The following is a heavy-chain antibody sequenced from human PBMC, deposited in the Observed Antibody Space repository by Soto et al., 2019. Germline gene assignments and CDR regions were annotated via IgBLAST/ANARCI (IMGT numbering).Heavy chain of an antibody. V-gene: IGHV3-53*01. Sequence: GGSLRLSCAASGFIVSNHYMSWVRQAPGKGLEWVSVIYSGGDTDYADSVKGRFTVSRDTSKNTVYLQMNNLRVEDTAVYYCTRDGQRVALTWGQGILVTVSS. D-gene: IGHD1-1*01. CDR3: TRDGQRVALT. J-gene: IGHJ4*02. CDR2: IYSGGDT. CDR1: GFIVSNHY.